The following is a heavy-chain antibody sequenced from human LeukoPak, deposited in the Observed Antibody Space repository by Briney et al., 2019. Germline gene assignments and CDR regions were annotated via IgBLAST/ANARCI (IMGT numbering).Heavy chain of an antibody. CDR1: GFTFSSYS. CDR3: ARAPLSDY. Sequence: PGGSLRLSCAASGFTFSSYSMNWVRQAPGKRLEWVSYISSSSSTIYYADSVKGRFTISRDNAKNSLYLQMNSLRAEDTAVYYCARAPLSDYWGQGTLVSVSS. CDR2: ISSSSSTI. J-gene: IGHJ4*02. V-gene: IGHV3-48*01.